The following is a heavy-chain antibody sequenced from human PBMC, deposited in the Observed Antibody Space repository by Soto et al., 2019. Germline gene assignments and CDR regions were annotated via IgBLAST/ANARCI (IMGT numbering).Heavy chain of an antibody. D-gene: IGHD1-7*01. CDR2: IRQDGSEK. J-gene: IGHJ6*03. CDR1: GFPFSSYW. Sequence: GGSLRLSCAASGFPFSSYWMSWVRQAPGKGLEWVANIRQDGSEKYYVDSVKGRFTISRDNAKVSLYLQMNSLRAEDTAVYYCARVRELLGGTYSYYHMDVWGKGTTVTVSS. CDR3: ARVRELLGGTYSYYHMDV. V-gene: IGHV3-7*01.